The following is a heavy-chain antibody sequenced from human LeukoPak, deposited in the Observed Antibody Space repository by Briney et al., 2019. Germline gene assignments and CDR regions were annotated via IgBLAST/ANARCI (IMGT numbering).Heavy chain of an antibody. Sequence: ASVKVSCKASGYTFTSYYMHWVRQAPGHGLEWMGIINPSGGSTSYAQTFQGRVTMTRDTYTSTVYMELSSLRSEDTAVYYCARDRPYCSSTSCLGSWFDPWGQGTLVTVSS. J-gene: IGHJ5*02. D-gene: IGHD2-2*01. CDR1: GYTFTSYY. CDR3: ARDRPYCSSTSCLGSWFDP. CDR2: INPSGGST. V-gene: IGHV1-46*01.